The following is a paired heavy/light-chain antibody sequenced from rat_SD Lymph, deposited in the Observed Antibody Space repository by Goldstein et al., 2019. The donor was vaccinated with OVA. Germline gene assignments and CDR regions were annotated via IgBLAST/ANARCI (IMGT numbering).Light chain of an antibody. V-gene: IGKV15S2*01. CDR1: QNIYKN. Sequence: DIQMTQSPSLLSASVGDRVTLNCKASQNIYKNLNWYQQRLGEPPKLLIFYTNNLQTGFPSRFSGSGSRTDYSLTISSLQPEDVASYFCFQYDDGWTFGGGTRLELK. CDR3: FQYDDGWT. J-gene: IGKJ1*01. CDR2: YTN.
Heavy chain of an antibody. CDR2: INTGSGTT. D-gene: IGHD1-10*01. CDR3: ARRNQLFDY. CDR1: GYIFTTYY. V-gene: IGHV1-43*01. Sequence: QVQLQQSGADLAKPGSSVEISCKASGYIFTTYYIAWIKQTTGQGLEYIGHINTGSGTTNYNEKFKGKATLTVDRSSTTAFMQLSSLTPDDSAVYYCARRNQLFDYWGQGVMVTVSS. J-gene: IGHJ2*01.